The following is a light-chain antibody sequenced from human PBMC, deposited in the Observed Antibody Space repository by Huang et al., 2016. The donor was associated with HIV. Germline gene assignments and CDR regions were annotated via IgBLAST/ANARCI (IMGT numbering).Light chain of an antibody. Sequence: EIMMTQSPATLSVSPGGRATLSCGASQNVRNNLAWYQQKTGQAPRLLIYDTSTRASGIPARFSGSGSGTEFTLTISGLQSEDFAFYYCQQYDNWPPGLTFGGGTKIEI. J-gene: IGKJ4*01. CDR3: QQYDNWPPGLT. V-gene: IGKV3D-15*01. CDR1: QNVRNN. CDR2: DTS.